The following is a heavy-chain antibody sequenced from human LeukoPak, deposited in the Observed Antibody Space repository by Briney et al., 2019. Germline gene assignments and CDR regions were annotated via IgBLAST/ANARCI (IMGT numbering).Heavy chain of an antibody. Sequence: NSSGTLSLTCTVSSDSIFTSNWWSWVRQPPGKGLEWIGEINHSGSTNYNPSLKSRVTISVDTSKNQFSLKLSSVTAADTAVYYCARAPRRYGTAYSYLGGTTFDYWGQGTLVTVSS. CDR3: ARAPRRYGTAYSYLGGTTFDY. D-gene: IGHD5-18*01. CDR1: SDSIFTSNW. V-gene: IGHV4-4*02. J-gene: IGHJ4*02. CDR2: INHSGST.